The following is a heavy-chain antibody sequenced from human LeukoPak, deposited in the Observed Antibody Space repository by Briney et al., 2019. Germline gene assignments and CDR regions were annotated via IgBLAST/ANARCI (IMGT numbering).Heavy chain of an antibody. Sequence: GGSLRLSCAASGFTFSSYSMNWVRQAPGKGLEWVSSISSSSSYIYYADSVKGRFTISRDNAKNTLYLQLNSLRAEDTALYYCAREGYCTNGVCSRGGYDAFDIWGQGTMVTVSS. D-gene: IGHD2-8*01. CDR3: AREGYCTNGVCSRGGYDAFDI. J-gene: IGHJ3*02. CDR1: GFTFSSYS. CDR2: ISSSSSYI. V-gene: IGHV3-21*04.